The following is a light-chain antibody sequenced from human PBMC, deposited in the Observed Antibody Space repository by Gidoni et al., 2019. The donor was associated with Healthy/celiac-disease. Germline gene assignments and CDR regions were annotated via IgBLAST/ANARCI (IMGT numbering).Light chain of an antibody. CDR2: AAS. V-gene: IGKV1-39*01. Sequence: LQITQAPSSLSASVGDRVTITCRASQSISSYLKWYQQQPGNAPKLLIHAASSLQSGVPSRFSGSGSGTDVTPTISSMQPEDFVTYYCQQSYSTPYTFGQGTKLEIK. J-gene: IGKJ2*01. CDR1: QSISSY. CDR3: QQSYSTPYT.